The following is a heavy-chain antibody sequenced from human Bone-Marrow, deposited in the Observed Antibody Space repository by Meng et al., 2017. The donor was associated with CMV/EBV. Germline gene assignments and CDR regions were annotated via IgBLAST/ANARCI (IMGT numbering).Heavy chain of an antibody. V-gene: IGHV3-23*04. CDR2: ISGSGGTT. CDR3: AKDRQWLTGGADY. J-gene: IGHJ4*02. D-gene: IGHD6-19*01. CDR1: GFTFSNFA. Sequence: EVQLVESGGGLVQPGGSLRLSCTVSGFTFSNFAMSWVRQAPGKGLEWVSLISGSGGTTSYADSVKGRFTISRDNSKNTLYLQMNNLRAEDTAIYYCAKDRQWLTGGADYWGQGTLVTVSS.